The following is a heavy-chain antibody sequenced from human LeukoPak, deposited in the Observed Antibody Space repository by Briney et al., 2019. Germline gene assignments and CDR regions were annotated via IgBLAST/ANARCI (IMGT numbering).Heavy chain of an antibody. D-gene: IGHD1-26*01. CDR3: AKVIVGATRAFDY. CDR1: GFTFSDYY. CDR2: IYSGGST. V-gene: IGHV3-53*01. Sequence: GGSLRLSCAASGFTFSDYYMSWVRQAPGKGLEWVSVIYSGGSTYYADSVKGRFTISRDNSKNTLYLQMNSLRAEDTAVYYCAKVIVGATRAFDYWGQGTLVTVSS. J-gene: IGHJ4*02.